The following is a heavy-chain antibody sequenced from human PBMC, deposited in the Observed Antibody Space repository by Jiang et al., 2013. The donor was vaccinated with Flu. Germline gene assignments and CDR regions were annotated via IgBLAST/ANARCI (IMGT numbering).Heavy chain of an antibody. CDR3: ARAVWFGEFNSAEYFQH. CDR1: GYTFTSYG. Sequence: GAEVKKPGASVKVSCKASGYTFTSYGISWVRQAPGQGLEWMGWISAYNGNTNYAQKLQGRVTMTTDTSTSTAYMELRSLRSDDTAVYYCARAVWFGEFNSAEYFQHWGQGTLVTVSS. V-gene: IGHV1-18*01. J-gene: IGHJ1*01. D-gene: IGHD3-10*01. CDR2: ISAYNGNT.